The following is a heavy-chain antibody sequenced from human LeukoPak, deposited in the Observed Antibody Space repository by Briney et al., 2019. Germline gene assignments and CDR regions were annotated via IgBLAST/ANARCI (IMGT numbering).Heavy chain of an antibody. D-gene: IGHD3-3*01. V-gene: IGHV3-13*01. Sequence: PGGSLRLSCAASGFTFSSYDMHWVRQATGKSLEGVSAIGTAGDTYYPVSVRGRFTISRENSKTSLYLQMNSLRAGDTAVYYCARGTYYDFWSGSPFRGVGAFDIWGQGTMVTVSS. J-gene: IGHJ3*02. CDR2: IGTAGDT. CDR1: GFTFSSYD. CDR3: ARGTYYDFWSGSPFRGVGAFDI.